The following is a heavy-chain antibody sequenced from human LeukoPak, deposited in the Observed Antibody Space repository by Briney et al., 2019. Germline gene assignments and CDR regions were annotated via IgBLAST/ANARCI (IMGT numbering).Heavy chain of an antibody. V-gene: IGHV4-34*01. Sequence: PSETLSLTCTVSGDSLNNRYWDWIRQPPGKGREWIGEIHAHEGTNYNPSLRSRVTVSLDTSKNQLSLKLSSVTAADTAVYNCARRHSGGPRRDPYFDSWGQGTLVTVSS. CDR3: ARRHSGGPRRDPYFDS. D-gene: IGHD3-10*01. CDR1: GDSLNNRY. J-gene: IGHJ4*02. CDR2: IHAHEGT.